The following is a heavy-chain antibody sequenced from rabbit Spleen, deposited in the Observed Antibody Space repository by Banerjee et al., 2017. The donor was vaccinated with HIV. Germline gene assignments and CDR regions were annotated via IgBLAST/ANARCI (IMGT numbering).Heavy chain of an antibody. Sequence: QSLEESGGGLVKPGASLTLTCTASGFDFSSNYDMCWVRQAPGKGLEWIGCIDGTIGAAYGSWASGRFTISETSSTTVTLKMTSLTAADTATYFCARGAGASGWGNDLWGPGTLVTVS. J-gene: IGHJ4*01. CDR1: GFDFSSNYD. V-gene: IGHV1S40*01. CDR2: IDGTIGAA. D-gene: IGHD4-1*01. CDR3: ARGAGASGWGNDL.